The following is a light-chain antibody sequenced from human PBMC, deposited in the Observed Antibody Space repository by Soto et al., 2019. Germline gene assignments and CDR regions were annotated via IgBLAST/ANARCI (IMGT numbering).Light chain of an antibody. Sequence: EIVLTQSPGTLSLSPGERATISCRASQSVTSSYLAWYQQNPGQAPRLLIYGASSRATGIPDRFRGSGSGTDFTLTISRLEPEDFAMYYCQQYQNSPRTFGQGTKVEIK. CDR2: GAS. CDR3: QQYQNSPRT. V-gene: IGKV3-20*01. J-gene: IGKJ1*01. CDR1: QSVTSSY.